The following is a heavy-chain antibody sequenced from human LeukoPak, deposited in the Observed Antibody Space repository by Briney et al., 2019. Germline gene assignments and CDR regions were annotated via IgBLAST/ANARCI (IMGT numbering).Heavy chain of an antibody. V-gene: IGHV3-33*06. D-gene: IGHD3-16*01. CDR1: GFAFSSQG. Sequence: HPGRSLRLSCAASGFAFSSQGMHWVRQAPGKGLEWVAVVSPDGSMKYYADSMKGRFTISRDNSKDTLYLQMNSLRVEDTAVYYCAKVLPSHDFVWGGFDYWGQGTLVTVSS. CDR3: AKVLPSHDFVWGGFDY. J-gene: IGHJ4*02. CDR2: VSPDGSMK.